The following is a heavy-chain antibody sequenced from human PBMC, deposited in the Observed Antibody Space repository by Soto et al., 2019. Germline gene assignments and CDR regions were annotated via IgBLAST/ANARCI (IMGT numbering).Heavy chain of an antibody. CDR3: ARVDAFLFDP. J-gene: IGHJ5*02. Sequence: SETLSLTCTVSGGSISSYYWSWIRQPPGEGLEWIGYIYYSGSTNYNPSLKSRVTISVDTSKNQFSLKLSSVTAADTAVYYCARVDAFLFDPWGQGTLVTVSS. V-gene: IGHV4-59*01. D-gene: IGHD3-9*01. CDR2: IYYSGST. CDR1: GGSISSYY.